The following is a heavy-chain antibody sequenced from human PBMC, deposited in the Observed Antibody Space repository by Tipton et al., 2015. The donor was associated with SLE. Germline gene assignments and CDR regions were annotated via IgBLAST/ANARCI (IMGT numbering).Heavy chain of an antibody. CDR2: IYYSGST. CDR3: AKRKWDSSSSCHPFDN. V-gene: IGHV4-31*03. J-gene: IGHJ4*02. CDR1: GGSISSGGYY. D-gene: IGHD6-13*01. Sequence: TLSLTCTVSGGSISSGGYYWSWIRQHPGKGLEWIGYIYYSGSTYYNPSLKSRVTISVDTSKNQFSLKLSSVTAADTAVYYCAKRKWDSSSSCHPFDNWGQGTLVTVSS.